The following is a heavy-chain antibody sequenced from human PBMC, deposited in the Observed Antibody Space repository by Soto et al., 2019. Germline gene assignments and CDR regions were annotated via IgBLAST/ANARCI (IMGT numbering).Heavy chain of an antibody. CDR2: ISGSGGST. J-gene: IGHJ4*02. V-gene: IGHV3-23*01. CDR3: AMGLRFLEWLFDY. D-gene: IGHD3-3*01. Sequence: EVQLLESGGGLVQPGGSLRLSCAASGFTFSSYAMSWVRQAPGKGLEWVSAISGSGGSTYYADSAKGRFTISRDNSKNTLYLQMNSLRAEDTAVYYCAMGLRFLEWLFDYWGQGTLVTVSS. CDR1: GFTFSSYA.